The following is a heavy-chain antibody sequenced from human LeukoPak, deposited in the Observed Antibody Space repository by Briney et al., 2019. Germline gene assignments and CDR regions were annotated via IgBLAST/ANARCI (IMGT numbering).Heavy chain of an antibody. CDR2: ISWNSGSI. V-gene: IGHV3-9*01. J-gene: IGHJ2*01. CDR3: ARDRYCTGTTCYVGGGWFFDL. CDR1: GFTFDDYA. Sequence: PGGSLRLSCAASGFTFDDYAMHWVRQAPGKGLEWVSGISWNSGSIGYADSVKGRFTISRDNSKNTLYLQMNSLRAEDTAVYYCARDRYCTGTTCYVGGGWFFDLWGRGTLVTVSS. D-gene: IGHD2-2*01.